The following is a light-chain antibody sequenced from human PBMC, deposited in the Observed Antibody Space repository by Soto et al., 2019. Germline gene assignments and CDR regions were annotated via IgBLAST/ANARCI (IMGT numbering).Light chain of an antibody. CDR1: QSISSW. CDR3: QQYYTYST. J-gene: IGKJ4*01. CDR2: KAS. V-gene: IGKV1-5*03. Sequence: DIQMTQSPSTLSASVGDRVTITCRASQSISSWLAWYQQKPGKAPKLLIYKASSLKSGVPSRFRGSGSGTDFTLTISSLQPDDFATYYCQQYYTYSTFGGGTKVEIK.